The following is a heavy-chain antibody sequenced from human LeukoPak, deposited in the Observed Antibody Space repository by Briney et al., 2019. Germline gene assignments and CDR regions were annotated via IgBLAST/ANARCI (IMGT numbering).Heavy chain of an antibody. Sequence: SVKVSCKASGGTFSSYAISWVRQAPGQGLEWMGRIIPIFGTANYAQKFQGRVTITTGESTSTAYMELSSLRSEDTAVYYCARDGCSGGSCYYRFGYFDYWGQGTLVTVSS. CDR1: GGTFSSYA. J-gene: IGHJ4*02. D-gene: IGHD2-15*01. V-gene: IGHV1-69*05. CDR3: ARDGCSGGSCYYRFGYFDY. CDR2: IIPIFGTA.